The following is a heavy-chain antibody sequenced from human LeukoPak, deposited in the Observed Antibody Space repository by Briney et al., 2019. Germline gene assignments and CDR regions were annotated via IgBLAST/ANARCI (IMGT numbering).Heavy chain of an antibody. CDR3: ARDLGSSTVTTAFDY. CDR2: INPNSGGT. Sequence: ASVKVSCKASGYTFTSYYMHWVRQAPGQGLEWMGWINPNSGGTNYAQKFQGRVTMTRDTSISTAYMELSRLRSDDTAVYYCARDLGSSTVTTAFDYWGQGTLVTVSS. V-gene: IGHV1-2*02. J-gene: IGHJ4*02. CDR1: GYTFTSYY. D-gene: IGHD4-17*01.